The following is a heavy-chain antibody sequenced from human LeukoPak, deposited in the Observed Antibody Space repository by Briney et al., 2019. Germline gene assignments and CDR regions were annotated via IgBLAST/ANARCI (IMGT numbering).Heavy chain of an antibody. CDR3: ARDSGLANFDY. CDR2: LSYDGSNK. D-gene: IGHD3-22*01. CDR1: GFTFSSYA. V-gene: IGHV3-30*04. Sequence: GRSLRLSCAASGFTFSSYAMHWVRQAPGKGLEWVAVLSYDGSNKYYADSVKGRFTISRDNSKNTLYLQMNSLRAEDTAVYYCARDSGLANFDYWGQGTLVTVSS. J-gene: IGHJ4*02.